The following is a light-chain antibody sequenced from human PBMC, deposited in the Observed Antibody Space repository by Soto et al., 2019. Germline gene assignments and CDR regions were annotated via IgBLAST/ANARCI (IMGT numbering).Light chain of an antibody. Sequence: DIQMTQSPSSRSSSLGDRVTITCEASQNINNYLNWYQQKPGRAPKLLIYDASNLEAGVPSRFRGSGSGTDFTFTISRLTPEDIATYYCQQYENLPTFGQGTRLENK. V-gene: IGKV1-33*01. CDR3: QQYENLPT. CDR2: DAS. J-gene: IGKJ5*01. CDR1: QNINNY.